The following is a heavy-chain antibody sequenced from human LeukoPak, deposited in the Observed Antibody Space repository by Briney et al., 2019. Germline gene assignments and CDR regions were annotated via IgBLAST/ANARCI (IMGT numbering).Heavy chain of an antibody. V-gene: IGHV6-1*01. CDR1: GDSVSSDSAA. Sequence: SQTLSLTCAISGDSVSSDSAAWNWIRQSPSRGLEWLGRTYYRSKWYNDYSAFVKSRIIINPDTSKNQFSLQLNSVTPEDTAVYYCARAVAGTEGWFNSWGQGTPVTVSS. D-gene: IGHD1-1*01. J-gene: IGHJ5*01. CDR2: TYYRSKWYN. CDR3: ARAVAGTEGWFNS.